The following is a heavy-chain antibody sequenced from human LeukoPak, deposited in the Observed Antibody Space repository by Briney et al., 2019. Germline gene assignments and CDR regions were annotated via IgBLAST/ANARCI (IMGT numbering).Heavy chain of an antibody. CDR2: IRYDGGRK. V-gene: IGHV3-30*02. CDR1: GFTFSNYG. CDR3: AKDGDSSGYYPSYHNYMDV. D-gene: IGHD3-22*01. J-gene: IGHJ6*03. Sequence: GGSLRLSCTASGFTFSNYGMHWVRQAPGKGLEWVASIRYDGGRKNFADSVKGRFTISRDISNNTVFLQMNSLRVEDTAVYYCAKDGDSSGYYPSYHNYMDVWGKGTSVTISS.